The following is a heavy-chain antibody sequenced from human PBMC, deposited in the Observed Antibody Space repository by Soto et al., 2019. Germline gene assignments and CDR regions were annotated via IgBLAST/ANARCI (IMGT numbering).Heavy chain of an antibody. CDR3: AKRSGWSISY. D-gene: IGHD6-19*01. CDR2: ISGSGGST. V-gene: IGHV3-23*01. Sequence: GGSTELSCAASGYTFSSYAMSWVRQAPGKGLEWVSAISGSGGSTYYADSVKGRFTISRDNSKNTLCLQMNSLRAEDTAVYYCAKRSGWSISYWGQGTLVTVSS. J-gene: IGHJ4*02. CDR1: GYTFSSYA.